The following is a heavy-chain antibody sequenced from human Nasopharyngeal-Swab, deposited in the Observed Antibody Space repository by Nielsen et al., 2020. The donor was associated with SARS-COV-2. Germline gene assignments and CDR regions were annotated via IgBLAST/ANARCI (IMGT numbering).Heavy chain of an antibody. D-gene: IGHD3-22*01. V-gene: IGHV3-21*04. CDR1: GFTFSSYS. CDR3: AKVSSYFDSSALDY. CDR2: ISSSSSYI. J-gene: IGHJ4*02. Sequence: GGSLRLSCAASGFTFSSYSMNWVRQAPGKGLEWVSSISSSSSYIYYADSVKGRFTISRDNSKNTLYLQMNSLRAEDTAVYYCAKVSSYFDSSALDYWGQGTLVTVSS.